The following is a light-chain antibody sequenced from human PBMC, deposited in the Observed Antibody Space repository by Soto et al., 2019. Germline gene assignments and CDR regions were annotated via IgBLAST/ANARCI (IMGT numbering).Light chain of an antibody. CDR3: PQYYSYPYT. CDR2: KTS. Sequence: DIQMTQSPSTLSASVGDSVTITCRASQSFSDYLAWYQQKPGKAPKLLIYKTSTLQGGVPSRVSGSGSGKKFTLTIRSLQPEDLANYYCPQYYSYPYTFWQGTRLEIK. J-gene: IGKJ2*01. V-gene: IGKV1-5*03. CDR1: QSFSDY.